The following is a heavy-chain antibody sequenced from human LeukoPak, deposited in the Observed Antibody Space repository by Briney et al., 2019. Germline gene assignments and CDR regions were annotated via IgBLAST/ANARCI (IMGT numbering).Heavy chain of an antibody. CDR3: ARAYGSGYDY. Sequence: ASVKVSCKASGYTFSGYYMHWVRQAPGQGLEWMGWINPNSGGTNYAQKFQGRVTMTTDTSTSTAYMELRSLRSDDTAVYYCARAYGSGYDYWGQGTLVTVSS. D-gene: IGHD3-10*01. CDR1: GYTFSGYY. CDR2: INPNSGGT. J-gene: IGHJ4*02. V-gene: IGHV1-2*02.